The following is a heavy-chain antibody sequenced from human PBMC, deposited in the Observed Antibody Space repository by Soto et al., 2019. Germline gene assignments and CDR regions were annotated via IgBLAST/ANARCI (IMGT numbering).Heavy chain of an antibody. J-gene: IGHJ6*02. V-gene: IGHV4-30-4*01. CDR2: IYYSGST. D-gene: IGHD3-3*01. Sequence: PSETLSLTCTVSGGSISSGDYYWSWIRQPPGKGLEWIGYIYYSGSTYYNPSLKSRVTISVDTSKNQFSLKLSSVTAADTALYYCARDWTPRYYYGMDVWGQGTTVTVSS. CDR3: ARDWTPRYYYGMDV. CDR1: GGSISSGDYY.